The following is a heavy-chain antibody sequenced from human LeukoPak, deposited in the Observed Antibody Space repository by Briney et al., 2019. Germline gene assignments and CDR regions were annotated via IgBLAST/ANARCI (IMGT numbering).Heavy chain of an antibody. CDR2: ISNDGNNE. V-gene: IGHV3-30*18. D-gene: IGHD3-22*01. CDR3: AKSHYYFDRSGYCHQFDY. CDR1: GFTFSNYG. J-gene: IGHJ4*02. Sequence: GGSLRLSCAASGFTFSNYGMHWVRQAPGKGLEWVALISNDGNNEYYADSVKGRFTISRDNSKNTLYLQMNSLRAEDTAVYYCAKSHYYFDRSGYCHQFDYWGQGTLVTVSS.